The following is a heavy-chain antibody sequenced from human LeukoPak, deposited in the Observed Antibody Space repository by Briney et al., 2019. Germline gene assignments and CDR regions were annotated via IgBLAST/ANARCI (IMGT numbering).Heavy chain of an antibody. D-gene: IGHD6-19*01. Sequence: GGSLRLSCAASGFTFSSYAMSWVRQAPGKGLEWVSAISGSGGSTYYADSVKGRFTISRDNSKNTLYLQMNSLRAEDTAVYYCAARSGWYGYFDYWGQGTLVTVSS. V-gene: IGHV3-23*01. J-gene: IGHJ4*02. CDR3: AARSGWYGYFDY. CDR1: GFTFSSYA. CDR2: ISGSGGST.